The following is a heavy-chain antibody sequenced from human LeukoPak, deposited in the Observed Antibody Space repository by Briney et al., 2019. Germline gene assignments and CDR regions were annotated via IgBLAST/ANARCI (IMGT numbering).Heavy chain of an antibody. CDR3: AKGAYYYDSSGHLDY. Sequence: PGGSLRLSCAASGFTFSSYAMTWVRQAPGKGLEWVSTIGGSDGGTYYADSVKGRFTISRDNSKNTLYLQMNSLRAEDTAVYYYAKGAYYYDSSGHLDYWGQGTLVTVSS. J-gene: IGHJ4*02. CDR1: GFTFSSYA. V-gene: IGHV3-23*01. CDR2: IGGSDGGT. D-gene: IGHD3-22*01.